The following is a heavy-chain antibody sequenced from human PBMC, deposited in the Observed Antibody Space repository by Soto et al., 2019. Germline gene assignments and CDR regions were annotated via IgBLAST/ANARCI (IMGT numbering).Heavy chain of an antibody. D-gene: IGHD2-2*01. CDR1: GFTFRNYG. CDR2: IGIGSSTK. V-gene: IGHV3-48*04. Sequence: GGSLRLSCAASGFTFRNYGMNWVRQAPGKGLEWVSYIGIGSSTKYYADSVKGRFTISRDNAKNSLYLQMNSLRAEDTAVYYCAREAGVVPAANGYWGQGTLVTVSS. CDR3: AREAGVVPAANGY. J-gene: IGHJ4*02.